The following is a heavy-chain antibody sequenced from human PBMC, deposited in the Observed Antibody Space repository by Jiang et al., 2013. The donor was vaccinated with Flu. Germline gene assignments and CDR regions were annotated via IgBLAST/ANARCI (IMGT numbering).Heavy chain of an antibody. CDR2: IYWDDDK. CDR1: SGVG. V-gene: IGHV2-5*02. Sequence: SGVGVGWIRQPPGKALEWLALIYWDDDKRYSPSLKSRLTITKDTSKNQVVLTMTDMDPVDTATYYCALRPGARVTIFGVGMGWFDPWGQGTLVTVSS. CDR3: ALRPGARVTIFGVGMGWFDP. J-gene: IGHJ5*02. D-gene: IGHD3-3*01.